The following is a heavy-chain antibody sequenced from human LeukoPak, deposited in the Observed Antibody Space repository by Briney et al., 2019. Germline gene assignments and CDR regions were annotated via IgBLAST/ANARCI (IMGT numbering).Heavy chain of an antibody. CDR3: ARHVQDLGIKV. J-gene: IGHJ6*02. CDR2: IYYSGST. V-gene: IGHV4-39*01. CDR1: GGSISSSSYY. Sequence: PSETLSLTCTVSGGSISSSSYYWGWIRQPPGKGLEWIGSIYYSGSTYYNPSLKSRVTVSEDTSKNHFSLRLSSLTAADTAVYYCARHVQDLGIKVWGQGTTVTVSS.